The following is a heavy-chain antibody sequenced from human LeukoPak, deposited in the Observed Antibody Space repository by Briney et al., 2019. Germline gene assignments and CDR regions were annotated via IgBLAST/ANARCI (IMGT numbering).Heavy chain of an antibody. J-gene: IGHJ5*02. CDR3: AREGP. CDR1: GFTFISYS. Sequence: GGPLRLSFAAPGFTFISYSRNWVRKAPGKGLEWVSYISGSSSTIYYADSVKGRFTISRGNAKNSLYLQMNSLRAEDTAVYYCAREGPWGQGTLVTVSS. V-gene: IGHV3-48*01. CDR2: ISGSSSTI.